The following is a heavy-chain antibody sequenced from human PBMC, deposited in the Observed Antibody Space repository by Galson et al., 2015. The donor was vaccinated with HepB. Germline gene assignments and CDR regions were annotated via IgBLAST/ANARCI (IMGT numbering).Heavy chain of an antibody. Sequence: SLRLSCAASGFSFRSYGMHWVRQAPGKGLEWVALILYDGSQKYYGDSVKGRFTISRDDSKNTLYLQMNSLRAEDSAVYFCARDYDRFDFWGRGTLVTVSS. CDR2: ILYDGSQK. CDR1: GFSFRSYG. CDR3: ARDYDRFDF. V-gene: IGHV3-30*03. J-gene: IGHJ4*02. D-gene: IGHD3-16*01.